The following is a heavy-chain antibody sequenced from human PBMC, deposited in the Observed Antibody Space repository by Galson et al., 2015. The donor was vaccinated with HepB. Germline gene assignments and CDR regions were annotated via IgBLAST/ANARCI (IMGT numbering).Heavy chain of an antibody. CDR3: ATDLRRGSSTSDFVY. CDR1: GYTLTELS. J-gene: IGHJ4*02. CDR2: FDPEDGEI. V-gene: IGHV1-24*01. D-gene: IGHD2-2*01. Sequence: SVKVSCKVSGYTLTELSMHWVRQAPGKGLEWMGGFDPEDGEIIYAQNFQGRVTMTEDTSTDTAYMVLSSLRSEDTAVYYCATDLRRGSSTSDFVYWGQGTLITVSS.